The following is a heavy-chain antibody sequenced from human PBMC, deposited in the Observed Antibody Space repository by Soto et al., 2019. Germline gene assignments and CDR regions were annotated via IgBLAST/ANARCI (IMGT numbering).Heavy chain of an antibody. J-gene: IGHJ6*04. V-gene: IGHV5-51*01. D-gene: IGHD6-6*01. Sequence: GESLQISGKGSGDSFTSYWIGWVRQMPGKGLEWMGIIYPGDSDTRYSPSFQGQVTISADKSISTAYLQWSSLKASDTAMYYCATEGGSSPPGYYYGMDVWGEGTTVTVSS. CDR2: IYPGDSDT. CDR3: ATEGGSSPPGYYYGMDV. CDR1: GDSFTSYW.